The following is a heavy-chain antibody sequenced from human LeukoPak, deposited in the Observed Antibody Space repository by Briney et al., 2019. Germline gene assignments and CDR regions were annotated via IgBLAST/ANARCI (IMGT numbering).Heavy chain of an antibody. CDR3: ARPIPAGYSSSWYSFDY. Sequence: GGSLRLSCAASGFSLGVYAMHWVRQAQGKGLEWVAFIRNDGSNENYADSVKGRFTISRDNAKNSLYLQMNSLRAEDTAVYYCARPIPAGYSSSWYSFDYWGQGTLVTVSS. CDR2: IRNDGSNE. D-gene: IGHD6-13*01. CDR1: GFSLGVYA. J-gene: IGHJ4*02. V-gene: IGHV3-30*02.